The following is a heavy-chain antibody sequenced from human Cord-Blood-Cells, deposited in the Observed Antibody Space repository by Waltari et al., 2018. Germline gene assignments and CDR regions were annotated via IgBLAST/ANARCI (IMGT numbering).Heavy chain of an antibody. CDR1: GYTFTGYY. CDR3: ARDPQSYGGNYYYGMDV. D-gene: IGHD2-15*01. V-gene: IGHV1-2*02. Sequence: QVQLVQSGAEVKKPGASVKVSCQASGYTFTGYYMHWVRQAPGQGLEWMGWINPNSGGTNYAQKFQGRVTMTRDTSISTAYMELSRLRSDDTAVYYCARDPQSYGGNYYYGMDVWGQGTTVTVSS. J-gene: IGHJ6*02. CDR2: INPNSGGT.